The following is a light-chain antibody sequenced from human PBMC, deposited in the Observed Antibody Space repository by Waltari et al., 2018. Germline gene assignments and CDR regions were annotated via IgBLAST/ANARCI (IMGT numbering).Light chain of an antibody. V-gene: IGKV1-9*01. J-gene: IGKJ5*01. Sequence: IQLTQSPSSLSASVGDRVTITCRASQGISSYLAWYQQKPGKAPNLLIYAAFTLQSGVPSRFSSSGSGTDFTLTISSLQPEDFATYYCQQFNTYPLTFGQGTRLEIK. CDR3: QQFNTYPLT. CDR1: QGISSY. CDR2: AAF.